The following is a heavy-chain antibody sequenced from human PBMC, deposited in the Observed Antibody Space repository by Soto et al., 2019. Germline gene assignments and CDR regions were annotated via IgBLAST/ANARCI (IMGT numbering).Heavy chain of an antibody. CDR1: GFTFGSYV. J-gene: IGHJ4*02. V-gene: IGHV3-30*18. CDR2: MSSDGTNK. Sequence: SLRLSCAASGFTFGSYVMHWVRQAPGKGLEWVALMSSDGTNKFYTDSVKGRFTISRDNSKNTLYLHVSRLRPEDTATYYCAKDEGDNSNYYYFDFWGQGTRVTVSS. D-gene: IGHD4-4*01. CDR3: AKDEGDNSNYYYFDF.